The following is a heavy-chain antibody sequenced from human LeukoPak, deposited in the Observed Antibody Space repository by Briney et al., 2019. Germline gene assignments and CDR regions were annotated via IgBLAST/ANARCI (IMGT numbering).Heavy chain of an antibody. D-gene: IGHD2-15*01. J-gene: IGHJ5*02. Sequence: ASVKVSCKASGYTFTSYDINWVRQATGQGLKWMGWMNPNSGNTGYAQKFQGRVTMTRNTSISTAYMELSSLRSEDTAVYYCARGGYCSGGSCYVWFDPWGQGTLVTVSS. CDR1: GYTFTSYD. V-gene: IGHV1-8*01. CDR2: MNPNSGNT. CDR3: ARGGYCSGGSCYVWFDP.